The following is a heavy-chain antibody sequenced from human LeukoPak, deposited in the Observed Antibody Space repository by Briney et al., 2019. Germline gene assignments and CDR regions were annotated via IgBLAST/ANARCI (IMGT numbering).Heavy chain of an antibody. CDR1: RFTFSIYS. D-gene: IGHD2-2*01. J-gene: IGHJ4*02. CDR3: ARGPSCSSTSCYTTGLFDY. Sequence: GGSLRLSCAASRFTFSIYSMNWVRQAPGKGLEWVSSISSSGSSIYYADSLRGRFTVSRDNAKNSLFLQMNSLRDEDTAVYFCARGPSCSSTSCYTTGLFDYWGQGTLVTVSS. CDR2: ISSSGSSI. V-gene: IGHV3-21*01.